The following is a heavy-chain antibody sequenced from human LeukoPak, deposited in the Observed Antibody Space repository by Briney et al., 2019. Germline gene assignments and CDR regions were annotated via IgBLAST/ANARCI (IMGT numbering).Heavy chain of an antibody. CDR1: GFTFSSYA. D-gene: IGHD6-6*01. CDR3: ARDHEDSHYYYYMDV. Sequence: GGSLRLSCAASGFTFSSYAMHWVRQAPGKGLEYVSAISSNGGSTYYANSVKGRFTISRDNSKNTLYLQMGSLRAEDMAVYYCARDHEDSHYYYYMDVWGKGTTVTVSS. CDR2: ISSNGGST. V-gene: IGHV3-64*01. J-gene: IGHJ6*03.